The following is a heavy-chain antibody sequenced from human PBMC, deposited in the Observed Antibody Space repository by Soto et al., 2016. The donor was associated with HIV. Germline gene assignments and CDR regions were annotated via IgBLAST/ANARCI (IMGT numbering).Heavy chain of an antibody. Sequence: QVQLVQSGAEVKKPGASVKVSCKASGYNFPGYYMHWIRQAPGQGLEWMGWINPNSGGTNYAQKFQGRVTMTRDTSISTAYMELSRLRSDDTAVYYCARSSYRIAAAGYWGQGTLVTVSS. V-gene: IGHV1-2*02. CDR2: INPNSGGT. CDR1: GYNFPGYY. J-gene: IGHJ4*02. CDR3: ARSSYRIAAAGY. D-gene: IGHD6-13*01.